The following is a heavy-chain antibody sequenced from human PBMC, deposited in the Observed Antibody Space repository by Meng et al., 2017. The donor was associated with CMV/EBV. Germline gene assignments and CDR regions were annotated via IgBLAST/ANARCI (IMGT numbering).Heavy chain of an antibody. CDR2: IYHSGST. V-gene: IGHV4-4*02. CDR3: ARRRIVVVPAASRNWFDP. CDR1: GGSISSSNW. Sequence: SETLSLTCAVSGGSISSSNWWSWVRQPPGKGLEWIGEIYHSGSTNYNPSLKSRGTISVDKSKNQFSLKLSSVTAADTAVYYCARRRIVVVPAASRNWFDPWGQGTLVTVSS. J-gene: IGHJ5*02. D-gene: IGHD2-2*01.